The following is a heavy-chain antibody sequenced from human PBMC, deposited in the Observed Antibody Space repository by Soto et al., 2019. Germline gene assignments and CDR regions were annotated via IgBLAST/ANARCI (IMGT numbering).Heavy chain of an antibody. CDR1: GGSFSGYY. J-gene: IGHJ6*02. CDR3: ARGKGLEAARRNPRYYYYYGMDV. D-gene: IGHD6-6*01. V-gene: IGHV4-34*01. Sequence: SETLSLTCAVYGGSFSGYYWSWIRQPPGKGLEWIGEINHSGSTNYNPSLKSRVTISVDTSKNQFSLKLSSVTAADMAVYYCARGKGLEAARRNPRYYYYYGMDVWGQGTTVTVSS. CDR2: INHSGST.